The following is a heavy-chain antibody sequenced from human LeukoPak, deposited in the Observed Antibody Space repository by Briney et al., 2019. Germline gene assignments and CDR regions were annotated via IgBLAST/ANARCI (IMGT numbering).Heavy chain of an antibody. Sequence: SETLSLTCTVSGGSISSYYWSWIRQPPGKGLEWIGYIYYSGSTNYNPSLKSRVTISVDTSKNQFSLKLSSVTAADTAVYYCARQYDILTGYYKWAAFDIWGQGTMVTVSS. CDR1: GGSISSYY. V-gene: IGHV4-59*08. J-gene: IGHJ3*02. D-gene: IGHD3-9*01. CDR2: IYYSGST. CDR3: ARQYDILTGYYKWAAFDI.